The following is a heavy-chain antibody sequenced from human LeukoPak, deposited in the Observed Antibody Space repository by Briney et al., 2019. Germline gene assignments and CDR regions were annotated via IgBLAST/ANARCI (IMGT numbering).Heavy chain of an antibody. CDR2: IYYSGST. V-gene: IGHV4-39*01. CDR3: ARRAIVVVPAAPADAFDI. J-gene: IGHJ3*02. Sequence: WIRQPPGKGLEWIGSIYYSGSTYYNPSLKSRVTISVDTSKNQFSLKLSSVTAADTAVYYCARRAIVVVPAAPADAFDIWGQGTMVTVSS. D-gene: IGHD2-2*01.